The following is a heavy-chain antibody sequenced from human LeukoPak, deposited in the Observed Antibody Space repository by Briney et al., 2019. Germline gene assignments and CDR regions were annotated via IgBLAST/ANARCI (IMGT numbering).Heavy chain of an antibody. D-gene: IGHD6-19*01. CDR1: GGSFSGYY. CDR3: AREDSSGPQYQTDAFDI. Sequence: SETLSLTCAVYGGSFSGYYWSWIRQPPGKGLEWIGEINHSGSTNYNPSLKSRVTISVDTSKNQFSLKLSPVTAADTAVYYCAREDSSGPQYQTDAFDIWGQGTMVTVSS. V-gene: IGHV4-34*01. J-gene: IGHJ3*02. CDR2: INHSGST.